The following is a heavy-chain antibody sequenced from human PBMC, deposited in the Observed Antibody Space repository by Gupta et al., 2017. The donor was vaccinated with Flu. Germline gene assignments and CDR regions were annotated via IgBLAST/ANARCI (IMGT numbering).Heavy chain of an antibody. D-gene: IGHD6-13*01. J-gene: IGHJ4*02. CDR3: ARVDSNSWFSVDY. CDR2: IRTKVYRGTS. V-gene: IGHV3-49*02. Sequence: APGKGLEWVGFIRTKVYRGTSEYAASVKGRFTILRDDSRSIAYLQMNSLKTEDTAVYYCARVDSNSWFSVDYWGQGTLVTVSS.